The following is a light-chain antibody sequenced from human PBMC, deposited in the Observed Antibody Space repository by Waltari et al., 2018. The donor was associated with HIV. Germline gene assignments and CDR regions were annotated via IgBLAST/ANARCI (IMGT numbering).Light chain of an antibody. J-gene: IGLJ2*01. CDR1: TSNIGSNA. V-gene: IGLV1-44*01. Sequence: QSVLTQPPSTSGTPGQRVTISCSGSTSNIGSNAVNWYRQLPGTAPKLVIYSNNQRMPGVPDRFTGSKSGTSASLAISGLQSEDEAVYYCAAWDDSLTGNVIFGGGTKLTVL. CDR3: AAWDDSLTGNVI. CDR2: SNN.